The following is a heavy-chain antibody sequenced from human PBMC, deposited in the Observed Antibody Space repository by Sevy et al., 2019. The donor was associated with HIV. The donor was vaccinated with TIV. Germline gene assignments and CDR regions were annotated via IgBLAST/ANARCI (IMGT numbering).Heavy chain of an antibody. CDR2: FDSEHGET. D-gene: IGHD3-16*01. CDR3: GTGRVWGSQDY. V-gene: IGHV1-24*01. Sequence: ASVKVSCKVSGYTLTDLSMHWVRQAPGKGLEWMGGFDSEHGETIYAQNFQGRVTMTEDTSTHTAYMELSSLKSEDTAVYYCGTGRVWGSQDYWGQGTLVTVSS. CDR1: GYTLTDLS. J-gene: IGHJ4*02.